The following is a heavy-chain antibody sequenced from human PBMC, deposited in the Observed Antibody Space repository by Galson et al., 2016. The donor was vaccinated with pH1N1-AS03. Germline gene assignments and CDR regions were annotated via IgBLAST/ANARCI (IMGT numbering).Heavy chain of an antibody. CDR3: VRQGEEY. CDR1: GFTFSRFW. J-gene: IGHJ4*02. Sequence: SLRLSCAASGFTFSRFWMSWVRQAPGKGLEWVANIKQDGREKYYLDSVRGRFTISRDNAKNSLYLQMNSLRAEDTAVYYCVRQGEEYWGQGTLVTVSS. D-gene: IGHD3-10*01. CDR2: IKQDGREK. V-gene: IGHV3-7*01.